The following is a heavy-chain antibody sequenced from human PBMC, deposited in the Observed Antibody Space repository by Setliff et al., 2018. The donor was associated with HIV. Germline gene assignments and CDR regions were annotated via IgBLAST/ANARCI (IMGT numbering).Heavy chain of an antibody. CDR3: ARGDGYRGNDAYYDTGLDV. V-gene: IGHV4-61*10. CDR1: GGSISSGSYY. Sequence: TLSLTCTVSGGSISSGSYYWSWIRQPAGKGLEWIGYIYYSGSAYYNPSLKSRFTISVDTSKNQFSLKLSSVTAADTAVYYCARGDGYRGNDAYYDTGLDVWGQGITVTVSS. D-gene: IGHD5-12*01. J-gene: IGHJ6*02. CDR2: IYYSGSA.